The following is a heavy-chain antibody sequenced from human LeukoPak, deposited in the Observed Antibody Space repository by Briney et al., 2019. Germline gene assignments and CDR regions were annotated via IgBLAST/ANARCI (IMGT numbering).Heavy chain of an antibody. CDR2: INHSGST. D-gene: IGHD3-10*01. Sequence: SETLSLTCAVYGGSFSGYYWSWIRQPPGKGLEWIGEINHSGSTNYNPSLKSRVTISVDTSKNQFSLKLSSVTAADTAVYYCARAIRFVRGVIKNYYYYMDVWGKGTTVTVSS. CDR3: ARAIRFVRGVIKNYYYYMDV. V-gene: IGHV4-34*01. CDR1: GGSFSGYY. J-gene: IGHJ6*03.